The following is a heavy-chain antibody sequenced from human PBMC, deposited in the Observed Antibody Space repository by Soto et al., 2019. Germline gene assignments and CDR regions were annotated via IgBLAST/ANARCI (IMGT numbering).Heavy chain of an antibody. CDR1: GFTFSSYA. V-gene: IGHV3-23*01. Sequence: GGSLRLSCAASGFTFSSYAMSWVRQAPGKGLEWVSAISGSGETIYAQKFQGRVTMTEDTSTDTAYMELSSLRSEDTAVYYCATSARLLYYDILTGPFDYWGQGTLVTVSS. J-gene: IGHJ4*02. CDR2: ISGSGET. D-gene: IGHD3-9*01. CDR3: ATSARLLYYDILTGPFDY.